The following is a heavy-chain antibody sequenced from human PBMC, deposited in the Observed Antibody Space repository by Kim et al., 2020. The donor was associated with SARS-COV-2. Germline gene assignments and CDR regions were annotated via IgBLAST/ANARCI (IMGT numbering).Heavy chain of an antibody. D-gene: IGHD6-19*01. J-gene: IGHJ6*02. Sequence: ADSGKGPLTIPREYAKNSLYLQMNSLRAEDTAVYYCARDEGSSGWPGMDVWGQGTTVTVSS. V-gene: IGHV3-11*05. CDR3: ARDEGSSGWPGMDV.